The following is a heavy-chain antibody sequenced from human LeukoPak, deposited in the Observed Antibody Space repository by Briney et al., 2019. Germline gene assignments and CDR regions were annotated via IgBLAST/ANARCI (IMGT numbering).Heavy chain of an antibody. CDR2: IYYSGST. Sequence: SETLSLTCTVSGGSISSGGYYWSWIRQHPGKGLEWIGYIYYSGSTYYNPSLKSRVTISVDTSKNQFSLKLSSVTAADTAVYYCARGLMSAAGRTPGPWFDPWGQGTLVTVSS. V-gene: IGHV4-31*03. J-gene: IGHJ5*02. CDR3: ARGLMSAAGRTPGPWFDP. CDR1: GGSISSGGYY. D-gene: IGHD6-13*01.